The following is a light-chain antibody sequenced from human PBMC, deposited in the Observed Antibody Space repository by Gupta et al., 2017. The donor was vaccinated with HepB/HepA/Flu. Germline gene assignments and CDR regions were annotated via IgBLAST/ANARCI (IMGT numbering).Light chain of an antibody. J-gene: IGKJ1*01. CDR1: ESVSSF. Sequence: EIVLTQSPGTLSLSPGERATLSCRASESVSSFLAWYQQKPGQAPRLLIYDASNSATGAPARFSGSGSGTDFTLTISSLEPEDFALYYCQQRSDWPRTFGQGTKVEMK. CDR2: DAS. V-gene: IGKV3-11*01. CDR3: QQRSDWPRT.